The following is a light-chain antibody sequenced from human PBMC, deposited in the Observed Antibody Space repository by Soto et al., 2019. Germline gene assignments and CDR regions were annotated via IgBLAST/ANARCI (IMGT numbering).Light chain of an antibody. Sequence: DIQMTQSPSSLSASVGDRVTITCRASQTISSYLNWYQQKPGKAPKLLIYGTSSLQSGVPSRFGGSGSGTDFTLTISSLQPEDFATYYCQQSYSTPLTFGGGTKVEIK. J-gene: IGKJ4*01. CDR3: QQSYSTPLT. CDR2: GTS. V-gene: IGKV1-39*01. CDR1: QTISSY.